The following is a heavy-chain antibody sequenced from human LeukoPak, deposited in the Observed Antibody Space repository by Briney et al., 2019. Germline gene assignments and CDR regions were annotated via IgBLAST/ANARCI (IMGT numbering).Heavy chain of an antibody. D-gene: IGHD1-26*01. CDR1: GFTFDDYG. V-gene: IGHV3-20*04. J-gene: IGHJ6*03. CDR2: INWNGGST. Sequence: GGSLRLSCAASGFTFDDYGMSWVRQAPGKGLEWVSGINWNGGSTGYADSVKGRFTISRDNAKNSLYLRMNSLRAEDTALYYCARVGRGYYYYMDVWGKGTTVTVSS. CDR3: ARVGRGYYYYMDV.